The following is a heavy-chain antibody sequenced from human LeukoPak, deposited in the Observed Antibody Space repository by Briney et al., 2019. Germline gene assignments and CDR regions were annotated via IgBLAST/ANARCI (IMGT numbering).Heavy chain of an antibody. Sequence: ASVKVSCKASVYTFTSYYMHWVRQAPGQGLEWMGIINPSGGSTSYAQKFQGRVTMTRDTSTSTVYMELSSLRSEDTAVYYCARVYGDYYFDYWGQGTLVTVSS. CDR3: ARVYGDYYFDY. D-gene: IGHD4-17*01. J-gene: IGHJ4*02. V-gene: IGHV1-46*01. CDR1: VYTFTSYY. CDR2: INPSGGST.